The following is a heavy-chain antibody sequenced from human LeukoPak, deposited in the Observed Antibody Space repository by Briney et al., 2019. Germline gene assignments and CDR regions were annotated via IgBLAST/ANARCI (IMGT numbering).Heavy chain of an antibody. CDR1: GFTFSSHW. CDR2: INSDGSSI. D-gene: IGHD4-17*01. Sequence: GGSLRLSCVASGFTFSSHWMHWVRQAPGKGLVWVSRINSDGSSISYADSVKGRFTVSRDNAKNTLYLQMNSLRADDTAVYYCSRDLLSMVTRDYWGQGTLVTVSS. V-gene: IGHV3-74*01. J-gene: IGHJ4*02. CDR3: SRDLLSMVTRDY.